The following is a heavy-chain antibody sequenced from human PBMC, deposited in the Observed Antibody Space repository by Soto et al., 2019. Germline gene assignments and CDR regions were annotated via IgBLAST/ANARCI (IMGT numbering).Heavy chain of an antibody. CDR1: GFTFSSYA. Sequence: EVQLLESGGGLVQPGGSLRLSCAASGFTFSSYAMSWVRQAPGKGLEWVSAISGSGGSTYYADSVKGRFTISRDNSKNTLYLQMNSLRAEDTAVYYCARDNHFWSGYYTDYFYYGMDVWGQGTTVTVSS. D-gene: IGHD3-3*02. J-gene: IGHJ6*02. CDR3: ARDNHFWSGYYTDYFYYGMDV. CDR2: ISGSGGST. V-gene: IGHV3-23*01.